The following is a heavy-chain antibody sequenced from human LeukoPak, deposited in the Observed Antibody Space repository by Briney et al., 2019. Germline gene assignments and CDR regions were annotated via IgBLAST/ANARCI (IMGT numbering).Heavy chain of an antibody. CDR2: ISAYNGNT. CDR3: ARDEQYCSGGSCYSEGDAFDI. CDR1: GYTFTGYY. J-gene: IGHJ3*02. D-gene: IGHD2-15*01. V-gene: IGHV1-18*04. Sequence: ASVKVSCKASGYTFTGYYMHWVRQAPGQGLEWMGWISAYNGNTNYAQKLQGRVTMTTDTSTSTAYMELRSLRSDDTAVYYCARDEQYCSGGSCYSEGDAFDIWGQGTMVTVSS.